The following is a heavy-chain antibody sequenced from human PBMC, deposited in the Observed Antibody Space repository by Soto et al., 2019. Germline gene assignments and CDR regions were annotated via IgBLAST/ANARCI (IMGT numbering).Heavy chain of an antibody. Sequence: SVKVSCKASGGTFSSYAISWVRQAPGQGLEWMGGIIPIFGTANYARKFQGRVTITADESTSTAYMELSSLRSEDTAVYYCATELELRFPHIDYYYYCMDVWGQGTTVTVYS. CDR3: ATELELRFPHIDYYYYCMDV. D-gene: IGHD1-7*01. CDR1: GGTFSSYA. J-gene: IGHJ6*02. CDR2: IIPIFGTA. V-gene: IGHV1-69*13.